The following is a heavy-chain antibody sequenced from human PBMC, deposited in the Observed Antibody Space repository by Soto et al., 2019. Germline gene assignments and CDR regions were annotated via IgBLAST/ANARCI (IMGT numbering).Heavy chain of an antibody. CDR2: IKSKTDGGTT. CDR3: TTGIPAFYDYIWGSYRPEMPFDI. J-gene: IGHJ3*02. Sequence: GGSLRLSCAASGFTFSNAWMSWVRQAPGKGLEWVGRIKSKTDGGTTDYAAPVKGRFTISRDDSKNTLYLQMNSLKTEDTAVYYCTTGIPAFYDYIWGSYRPEMPFDIWGQGTMVTVSS. V-gene: IGHV3-15*01. CDR1: GFTFSNAW. D-gene: IGHD3-16*02.